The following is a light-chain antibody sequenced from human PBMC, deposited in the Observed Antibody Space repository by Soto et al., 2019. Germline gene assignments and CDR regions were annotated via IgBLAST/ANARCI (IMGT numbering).Light chain of an antibody. CDR2: AAS. CDR3: QQYKSYPLT. J-gene: IGKJ4*01. V-gene: IGKV1-16*01. Sequence: DIQMTQSPSSLSASVGDRVSITCRASQDIFYYLAWFQQKPGKAPKSLIFAASNMQSGVPSRFSGSGSGTDFTLTISSLQPEDFATYYCQQYKSYPLTFGGGTKVEIK. CDR1: QDIFYY.